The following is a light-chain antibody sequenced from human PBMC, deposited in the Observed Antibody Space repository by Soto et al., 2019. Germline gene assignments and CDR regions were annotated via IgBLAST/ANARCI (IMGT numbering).Light chain of an antibody. CDR1: MRDVGAYNL. CDR2: EVR. CDR3: SAYKARSTLV. Sequence: QSVLTQPASVSGSAGQSITISCSGTMRDVGAYNLVSWYQQHPGTAPKLIIYEVRNRPSGISSRFSGSRSGNTASLTISGPQYDEDGAHYCSAYKARSTLVFGGGTK. J-gene: IGLJ3*02. V-gene: IGLV2-14*01.